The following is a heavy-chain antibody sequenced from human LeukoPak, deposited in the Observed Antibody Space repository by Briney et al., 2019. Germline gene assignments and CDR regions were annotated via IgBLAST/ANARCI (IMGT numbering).Heavy chain of an antibody. CDR2: IIPILGIA. CDR3: AGGGGHRSGWESDNY. J-gene: IGHJ4*02. CDR1: GGTFSSYA. V-gene: IGHV1-69*04. Sequence: SVKVSCKASGGTFSSYAISWVRQAPGQGLEWMGRIIPILGIANYAQKFQGRVTITADKSTSTAYMELSSLRSEDTAVYYCAGGGGHRSGWESDNYWGQGTLVTVPS. D-gene: IGHD6-19*01.